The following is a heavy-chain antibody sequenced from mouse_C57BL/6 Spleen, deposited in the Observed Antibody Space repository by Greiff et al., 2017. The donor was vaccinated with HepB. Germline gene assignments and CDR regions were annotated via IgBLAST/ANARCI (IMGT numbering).Heavy chain of an antibody. CDR3: ARGGIYYGNYVGYYGMDD. CDR1: GYTFTSYW. D-gene: IGHD2-1*01. J-gene: IGHJ4*01. V-gene: IGHV1-52*01. CDR2: IDPSDSET. Sequence: VQLQQPGAELVRPGSSVKLSCKASGYTFTSYWLHWVKQRPIQGLEWIGNIDPSDSETHYNQKFKDKATLTVDKSSSTAYMQLSSLTSEDSAVYYCARGGIYYGNYVGYYGMDDWGQGTSGTVSS.